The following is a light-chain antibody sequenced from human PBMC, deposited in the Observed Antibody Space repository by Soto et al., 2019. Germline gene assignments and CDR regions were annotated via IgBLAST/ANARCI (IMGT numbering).Light chain of an antibody. Sequence: DFQMTQSSSTLSASVGDRVSISCRASASVGGWLAWYQHKPGKAPNLIIYKASTLKSGVPSRFSGSGSGTDFTLTISNLQPDDFATYYCQQYNGYFRTFGQGTKVEI. CDR3: QQYNGYFRT. CDR2: KAS. CDR1: ASVGGW. V-gene: IGKV1-5*03. J-gene: IGKJ1*01.